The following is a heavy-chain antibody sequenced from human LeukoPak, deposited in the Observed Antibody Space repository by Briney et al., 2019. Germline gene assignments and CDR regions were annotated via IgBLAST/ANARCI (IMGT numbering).Heavy chain of an antibody. V-gene: IGHV3-21*01. CDR3: ARLRYCGSDCPPRASDI. J-gene: IGHJ3*02. D-gene: IGHD2-21*02. CDR2: IDGRSSYI. CDR1: GFTFSSYS. Sequence: GGSLILSCAASGFTFSSYSMNWVRQAPGKGLEWVSSIDGRSSYIYYAGSVKGRFTISRDNAKDSLYLQMNSLRAEDTAVYYCARLRYCGSDCPPRASDIWGQGTMVTVSS.